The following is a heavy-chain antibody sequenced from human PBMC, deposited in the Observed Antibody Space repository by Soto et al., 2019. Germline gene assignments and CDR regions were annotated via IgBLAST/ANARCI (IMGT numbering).Heavy chain of an antibody. CDR1: AYTFTSDA. CDR2: ISTYNGNT. CDR3: ASPAAAGVYQDCYGMDV. Sequence: QVQLVQSGAEVRKPGASLKVSCQASAYTFTSDAISWVRQAPGQGLEWMGWISTYNGNTNYAHKFQGRVTMTTDTSTNTVDMELRSLRSDDTAVYYCASPAAAGVYQDCYGMDVWGQGTTVTVSS. J-gene: IGHJ6*02. V-gene: IGHV1-18*01. D-gene: IGHD6-13*01.